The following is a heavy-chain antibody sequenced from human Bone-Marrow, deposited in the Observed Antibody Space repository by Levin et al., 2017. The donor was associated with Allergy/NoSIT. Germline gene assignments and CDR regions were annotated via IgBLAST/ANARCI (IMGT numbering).Heavy chain of an antibody. D-gene: IGHD5-12*01. Sequence: GESLKISCQGSGFLFTHYWIGWVRQMPGKGLEWMGIIYGGDSERRYSPSFQGHVTMSADNSISTAYLHWSSLRASDTAIYYCARIGGYAGYDFPFDSWGQGTLVTVSS. CDR3: ARIGGYAGYDFPFDS. J-gene: IGHJ4*02. V-gene: IGHV5-51*01. CDR2: IYGGDSER. CDR1: GFLFTHYW.